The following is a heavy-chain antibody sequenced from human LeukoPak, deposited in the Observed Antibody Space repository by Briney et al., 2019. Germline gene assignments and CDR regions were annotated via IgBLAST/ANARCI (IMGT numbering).Heavy chain of an antibody. D-gene: IGHD5-12*01. Sequence: PGGSLRLSCAASGFTFSSYAMSWVRQAPGKGLEWVSAISGSGGSTYYADSVKGRFTISRDNSKNTLYLQMNSLRAEDTAVYYCAKDLGPWLRRGYFDYWGQGTLVTVSS. J-gene: IGHJ4*02. CDR3: AKDLGPWLRRGYFDY. CDR2: ISGSGGST. V-gene: IGHV3-23*01. CDR1: GFTFSSYA.